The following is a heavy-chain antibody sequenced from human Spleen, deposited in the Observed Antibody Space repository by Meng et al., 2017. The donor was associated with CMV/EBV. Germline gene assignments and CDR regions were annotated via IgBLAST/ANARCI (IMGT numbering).Heavy chain of an antibody. CDR1: EFTFSGYW. D-gene: IGHD1-26*01. J-gene: IGHJ5*02. CDR3: AKLPRIVVDGLFDP. CDR2: ISSSGSTI. Sequence: GGSLRLSCAASEFTFSGYWMSWVRQAPGKGLEWVSYISSSGSTIYYADSVKGRFTISRDNAKNSLYLQMNSLRAEDTAVYYCAKLPRIVVDGLFDPWGQGTLVTVSS. V-gene: IGHV3-11*01.